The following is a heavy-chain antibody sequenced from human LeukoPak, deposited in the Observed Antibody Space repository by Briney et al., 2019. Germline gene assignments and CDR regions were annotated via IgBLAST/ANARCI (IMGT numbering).Heavy chain of an antibody. CDR2: ISGSGGST. CDR3: AKDRRGYSYGYYYYMDV. CDR1: GFTFSSYG. Sequence: GGTLRLSCAASGFTFSSYGMSWVRQAPGKGLEWVSAISGSGGSTYYADSVKGRFTISRDNSKNTLYLQMNSLRAEDTAVYYCAKDRRGYSYGYYYYMDVWGKGTTVTISS. D-gene: IGHD5-18*01. J-gene: IGHJ6*03. V-gene: IGHV3-23*01.